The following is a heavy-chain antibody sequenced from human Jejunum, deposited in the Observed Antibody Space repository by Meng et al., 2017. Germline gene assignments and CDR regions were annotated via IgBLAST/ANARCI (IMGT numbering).Heavy chain of an antibody. V-gene: IGHV4-39*07. CDR2: IFYSGTT. D-gene: IGHD6-13*01. CDR1: GGSISTAGYY. J-gene: IGHJ5*02. Sequence: QLQLQEPGPGLVQPSETLSLTCAVSGGSISTAGYYWGWIRQSPGKGLEWIGSIFYSGTTYYNPSLKSRVTISIDTSKNQFSLKMNSVTAADTAVYYCARDTAGFGPWGQGTLVTVSS. CDR3: ARDTAGFGP.